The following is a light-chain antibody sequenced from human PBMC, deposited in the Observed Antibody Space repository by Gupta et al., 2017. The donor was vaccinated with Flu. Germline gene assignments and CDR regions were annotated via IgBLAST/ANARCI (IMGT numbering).Light chain of an antibody. CDR3: QQYNDWPPYT. CDR1: QSVGSD. J-gene: IGKJ2*01. CDR2: DAS. V-gene: IGKV3-15*01. Sequence: ATLSVSPGERATLSCRASQSVGSDLAGYQQKPGQAPRLLIYDASTRATGLPARFSGSGSGTEFTLTISSLQSEDFAIYYCQQYNDWPPYTFGQRTNLEIK.